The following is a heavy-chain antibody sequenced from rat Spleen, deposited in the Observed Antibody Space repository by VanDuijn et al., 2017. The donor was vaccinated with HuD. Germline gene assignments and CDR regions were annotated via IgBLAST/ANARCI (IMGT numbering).Heavy chain of an antibody. Sequence: QVHLKESGPGLVQPSQTLSLICTVSGFSLTSNSVYWVRQPPGKGLEWMGGIWGDGSTDYNPGLKSRLSISRDTSKSQVFLKMNSLHTDDTAIYFCTSLFLPHSRAFNYWGQGVMVTVSS. CDR2: IWGDGST. J-gene: IGHJ2*01. V-gene: IGHV2-1*01. CDR1: GFSLTSNS. D-gene: IGHD1-2*01. CDR3: TSLFLPHSRAFNY.